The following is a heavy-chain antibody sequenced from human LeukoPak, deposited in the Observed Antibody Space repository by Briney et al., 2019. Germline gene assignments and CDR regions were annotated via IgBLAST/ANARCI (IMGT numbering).Heavy chain of an antibody. CDR2: INPSGGGT. CDR3: ARDDVVAAPFYHYGLDV. J-gene: IGHJ6*02. Sequence: ASVKVSCKAPGYTFTRYSIHWVRQAPGQGLEWIGIINPSGGGTNYAQKFQGRVTMTTDTSTSTVYMELSSLRSEDTAVFYCARDDVVAAPFYHYGLDVWGQGTTVTVSS. V-gene: IGHV1-46*01. D-gene: IGHD6-19*01. CDR1: GYTFTRYS.